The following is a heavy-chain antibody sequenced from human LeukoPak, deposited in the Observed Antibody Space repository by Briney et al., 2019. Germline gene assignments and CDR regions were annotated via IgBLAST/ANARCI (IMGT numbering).Heavy chain of an antibody. CDR2: INHSGST. Sequence: PSETLSLTCAVYGGSFSGYYWSWIRQPPGKGLEWIGEINHSGSTNYNPSLKSRVTISVDTSKNQFSLKLSSVTAADTAVYYCARAGRWLHRGKIGYWGQGTLVTVSS. CDR3: ARAGRWLHRGKIGY. J-gene: IGHJ4*02. V-gene: IGHV4-34*01. D-gene: IGHD5-24*01. CDR1: GGSFSGYY.